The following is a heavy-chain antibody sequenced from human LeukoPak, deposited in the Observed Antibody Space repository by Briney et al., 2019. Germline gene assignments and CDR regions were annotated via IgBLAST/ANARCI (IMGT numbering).Heavy chain of an antibody. V-gene: IGHV4-59*08. CDR2: TYYSGST. J-gene: IGHJ4*02. Sequence: SETLSLTCTVSGGSISSYYWSWIRQPPGKGLEWIGYTYYSGSTNYNPSLKSRVTISVDTSKNQFSLKLSSVTAADTAVYYCARTKQGLFDYWGQGTLVTVSS. CDR1: GGSISSYY. CDR3: ARTKQGLFDY.